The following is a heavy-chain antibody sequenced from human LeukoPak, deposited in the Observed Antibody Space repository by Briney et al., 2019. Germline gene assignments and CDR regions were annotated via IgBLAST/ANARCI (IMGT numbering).Heavy chain of an antibody. D-gene: IGHD3-22*01. V-gene: IGHV4-59*01. CDR3: ARGLYYYDSSGYYYYYYGMDV. CDR2: IYYSGST. J-gene: IGHJ6*02. Sequence: PSETLSLTCTVSGGSISSYYWSWIRQPPGKGLEWIGYIYYSGSTNYNPSLKSRVTISVDTSKDQFSLKLSSVTAADTAVYYCARGLYYYDSSGYYYYYYGMDVWGQGTTVTVSS. CDR1: GGSISSYY.